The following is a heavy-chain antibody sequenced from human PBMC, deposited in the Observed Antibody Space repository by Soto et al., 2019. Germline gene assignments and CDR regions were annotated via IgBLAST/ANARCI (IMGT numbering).Heavy chain of an antibody. J-gene: IGHJ6*02. CDR3: ARGGYYDNSWGKLSHYGLDV. CDR2: ISPYNDYT. D-gene: IGHD3-16*01. V-gene: IGHV1-18*01. CDR1: GYTFIRYG. Sequence: QVQLAQSANEVKKPGASVRVSCKAAGYTFIRYGIAWVRQAPGQGLEWMGWISPYNDYTVYAQKFQGRVSMTADTSTRTVYMNLRGLKSDDTAVYYCARGGYYDNSWGKLSHYGLDVWGQGPSVSFSS.